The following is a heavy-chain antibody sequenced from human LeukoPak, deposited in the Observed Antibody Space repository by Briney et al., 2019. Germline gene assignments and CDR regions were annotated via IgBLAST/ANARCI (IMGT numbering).Heavy chain of an antibody. CDR2: VKYDGSTT. D-gene: IGHD3-9*01. Sequence: GGSLRLSCAASGFTFSAYWMHGVRQAPGEGLVWVSRVKYDGSTTTYADSVKGRFTISRDNAKNILYLQMNSLRVEDTAVYYCARDLDWLLFDYWGQGHLVTVSS. J-gene: IGHJ4*02. CDR1: GFTFSAYW. V-gene: IGHV3-74*01. CDR3: ARDLDWLLFDY.